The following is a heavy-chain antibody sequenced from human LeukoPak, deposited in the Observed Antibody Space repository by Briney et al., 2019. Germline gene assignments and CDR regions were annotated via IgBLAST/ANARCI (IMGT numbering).Heavy chain of an antibody. CDR1: GGTFSSYA. CDR3: ARDRDFWSGYYSIGGFDY. CDR2: IIPIFGTA. V-gene: IGHV1-69*05. Sequence: SVKVSCKASGGTFSSYAISWVRQAPGQGLEWMGRIIPIFGTANYAQKFQGRVTITTDESTSTAYMELSSLRSEDTAVYYCARDRDFWSGYYSIGGFDYWGQGTLVTVSS. D-gene: IGHD3-3*01. J-gene: IGHJ4*02.